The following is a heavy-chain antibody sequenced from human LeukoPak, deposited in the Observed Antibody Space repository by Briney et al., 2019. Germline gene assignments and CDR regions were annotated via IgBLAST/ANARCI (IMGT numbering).Heavy chain of an antibody. CDR3: VKAIRPFNSGNYYSCLDY. Sequence: PGGSLRLSCAASGFTFSSYSMNWVRQAPGKGLEWVSYISSSSSTIYYADSVRGRFTISRDNSKNTLHLQMNSLRAEDTALYYCVKAIRPFNSGNYYSCLDYWGQGTLVTVSS. J-gene: IGHJ4*02. CDR1: GFTFSSYS. V-gene: IGHV3-48*01. D-gene: IGHD3-22*01. CDR2: ISSSSSTI.